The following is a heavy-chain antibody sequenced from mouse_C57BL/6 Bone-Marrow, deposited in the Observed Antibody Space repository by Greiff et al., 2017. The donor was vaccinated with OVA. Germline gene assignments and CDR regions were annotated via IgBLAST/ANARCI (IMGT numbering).Heavy chain of an antibody. J-gene: IGHJ4*01. CDR3: ARFLYVVYAMDY. D-gene: IGHD1-1*01. Sequence: QVQLQQSGAELVRPGASVKLSCKASGYTFTDYYINWVKQRPGQGLEWIARIYPGSGNTYYNEKFKGKATLTAEKSSSTAYMQLSSLTSEDSAVYFCARFLYVVYAMDYWGQGTSVTVSS. CDR2: IYPGSGNT. CDR1: GYTFTDYY. V-gene: IGHV1-76*01.